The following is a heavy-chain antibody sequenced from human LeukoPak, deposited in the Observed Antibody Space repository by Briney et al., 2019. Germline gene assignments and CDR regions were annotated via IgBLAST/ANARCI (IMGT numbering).Heavy chain of an antibody. V-gene: IGHV4-39*07. D-gene: IGHD3-10*01. CDR3: AGKLHYYGSGSAAFDI. CDR1: GGSISSSSHY. J-gene: IGHJ3*02. CDR2: IYYSGST. Sequence: SETLSLTCTVSGGSISSSSHYWGWIRQPPGKGLEWIGSIYYSGSTNYNPSLKSRVTISVDTSKNQFSLKLSSVTAADTAVYYCAGKLHYYGSGSAAFDIWGQGTMVTVSS.